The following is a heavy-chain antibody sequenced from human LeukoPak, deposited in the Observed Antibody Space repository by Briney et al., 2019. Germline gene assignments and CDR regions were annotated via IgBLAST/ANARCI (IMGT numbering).Heavy chain of an antibody. CDR1: GFTFSSYA. V-gene: IGHV3-23*01. D-gene: IGHD2-15*01. J-gene: IGHJ6*02. CDR2: ISGSGGST. CDR3: VKRGESSGGSCLFYYYYAMDV. Sequence: PGGSLRLSCAASGFTFSSYAMSWVRQAPGKGLEWVSAISGSGGSTYYADSVKGRFTISRDNSKNTLYLQMNSLRAEDTAVYYCVKRGESSGGSCLFYYYYAMDVWGQGTTVTVSS.